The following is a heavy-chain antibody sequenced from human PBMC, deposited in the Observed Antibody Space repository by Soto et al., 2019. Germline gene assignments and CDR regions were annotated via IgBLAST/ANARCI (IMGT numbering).Heavy chain of an antibody. V-gene: IGHV3-30*18. J-gene: IGHJ6*02. CDR2: ISYDGSNK. CDR3: AKDADCSSTSCYPSAGLYYYYGMDV. Sequence: PGGSLRLSCAASGFTFSSYGMHWVRQAPGKGLEWVAVISYDGSNKYYADSVKGRFTISRDNSKNTLYLQMNSLRAEDTAVYYCAKDADCSSTSCYPSAGLYYYYGMDVWGQGTTVTVSS. D-gene: IGHD2-2*01. CDR1: GFTFSSYG.